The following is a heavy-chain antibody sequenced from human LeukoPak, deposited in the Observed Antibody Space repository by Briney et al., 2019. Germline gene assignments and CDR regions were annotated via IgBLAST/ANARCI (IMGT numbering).Heavy chain of an antibody. V-gene: IGHV1-8*01. Sequence: ASVKVSCKASGYTFTSYDINWVRQATGQGLEWMGWMNPNSGNTGYAQKFQGRVTMTRNTSISTAYMELSSLRSEDTAVYYCARSLTLTAESGYWYFDLWGRGTLVTVSS. CDR3: ARSLTLTAESGYWYFDL. D-gene: IGHD4-23*01. CDR1: GYTFTSYD. J-gene: IGHJ2*01. CDR2: MNPNSGNT.